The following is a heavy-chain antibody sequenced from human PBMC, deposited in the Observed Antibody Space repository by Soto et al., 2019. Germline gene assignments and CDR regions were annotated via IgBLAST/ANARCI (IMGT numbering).Heavy chain of an antibody. V-gene: IGHV1-69*13. CDR2: IIPIFGTA. CDR3: ARDWSLGPRSVRGDPKSYGMDV. D-gene: IGHD3-10*01. J-gene: IGHJ6*02. Sequence: SVKVSCKASGGTFSSYAISWVRQAPGQGLEWMGGIIPIFGTANYAQKFQGRVTITADESTSTAYMELSSLRSEDTAVYYCARDWSLGPRSVRGDPKSYGMDVWGQGTTVTVSS. CDR1: GGTFSSYA.